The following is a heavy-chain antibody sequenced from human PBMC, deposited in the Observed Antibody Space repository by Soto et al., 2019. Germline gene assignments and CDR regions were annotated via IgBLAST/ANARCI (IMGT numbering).Heavy chain of an antibody. J-gene: IGHJ3*02. CDR3: AREVRVRGFAFDI. Sequence: PGGSLRLSCAVSGFTVCSNYMDWVRQAPGKGLEWVSFIYSGGNTYYADSVKGRFTISRDNSKNMLYLQMNSLRVEDTAVYYCAREVRVRGFAFDIWGQGTMVTVSS. V-gene: IGHV3-66*01. CDR1: GFTVCSNY. CDR2: IYSGGNT. D-gene: IGHD3-3*01.